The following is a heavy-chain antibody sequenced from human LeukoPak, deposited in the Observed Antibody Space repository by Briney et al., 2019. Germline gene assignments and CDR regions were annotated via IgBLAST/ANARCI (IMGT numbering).Heavy chain of an antibody. CDR2: ISGSGGST. CDR3: AKDGASGVLATYFDY. J-gene: IGHJ4*02. CDR1: GFTFSSYA. V-gene: IGHV3-23*01. Sequence: GGSLRLSCAASGFTFSSYAMSWVRQAPGKGLEWVSAISGSGGSTYYADSVKGRFTISRDNSKNTLYLQMNSLRAEDTAVYYCAKDGASGVLATYFDYWGQGTLVTVSS. D-gene: IGHD1-26*01.